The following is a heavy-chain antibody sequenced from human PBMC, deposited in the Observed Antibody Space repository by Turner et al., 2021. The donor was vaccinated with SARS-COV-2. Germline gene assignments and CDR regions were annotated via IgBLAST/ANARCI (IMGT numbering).Heavy chain of an antibody. V-gene: IGHV3-9*01. CDR2: ISWNRGSI. CDR3: AKDMRVGFRGVITRGGFDY. Sequence: EVQLVESGGGLVQPGRSLRLSCAVSGFTFDDYAMHWVRQAPGKGLEGVSGISWNRGSIGYADSVKGRFTISRDNAKNSLYLQMNSLRAEDTALYYCAKDMRVGFRGVITRGGFDYWGQGTLVTVSS. CDR1: GFTFDDYA. D-gene: IGHD3-10*01. J-gene: IGHJ4*02.